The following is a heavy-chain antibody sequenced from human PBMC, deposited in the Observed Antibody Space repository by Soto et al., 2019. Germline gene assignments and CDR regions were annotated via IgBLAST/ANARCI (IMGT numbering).Heavy chain of an antibody. CDR3: ARHHMNMALPYYYDSSGHPTFDN. V-gene: IGHV1-2*04. D-gene: IGHD3-22*01. CDR1: GYTFTGYY. CDR2: INPNSGGT. J-gene: IGHJ4*02. Sequence: AAVTVYCKASGYTFTGYYMHWVRQAPGQGLEWMGWINPNSGGTNYAQKLQGWVTMTTDTSTSTAYMELRSLRSEDTAGYYCARHHMNMALPYYYDSSGHPTFDNWGQGTLVTFP.